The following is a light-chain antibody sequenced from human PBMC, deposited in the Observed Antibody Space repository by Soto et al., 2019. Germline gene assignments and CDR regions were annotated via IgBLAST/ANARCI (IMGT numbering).Light chain of an antibody. V-gene: IGLV3-21*04. CDR2: YDS. Sequence: SYELTQPPSVSVAPGKTARITCGGNNIGSKSVHWYQQKPGQAHVLVIYYDSDRPSGIPERFSGSNSGNTATLTISRVEAGDEADYYCQVWDSSSDVVFGGGTKLTVL. CDR1: NIGSKS. J-gene: IGLJ2*01. CDR3: QVWDSSSDVV.